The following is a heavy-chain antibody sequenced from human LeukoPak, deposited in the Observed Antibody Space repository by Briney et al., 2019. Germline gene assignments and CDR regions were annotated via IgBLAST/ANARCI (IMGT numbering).Heavy chain of an antibody. CDR3: ARDVVMDV. D-gene: IGHD2-15*01. CDR2: IRYDESNK. V-gene: IGHV3-30*02. CDR1: GFTFSTYG. J-gene: IGHJ6*04. Sequence: PGGSLRLSCAASGFTFSTYGMHWVRQAPGKGLEWVALIRYDESNKYYADSVKGRFTISRDNSKNTLYLQMNSLRAEDTAVYYCARDVVMDVWGKGTTVTVPS.